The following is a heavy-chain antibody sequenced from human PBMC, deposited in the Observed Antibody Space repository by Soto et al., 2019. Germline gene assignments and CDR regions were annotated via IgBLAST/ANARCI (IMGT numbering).Heavy chain of an antibody. CDR3: ARSYDSSGYYYPGY. V-gene: IGHV4-59*01. D-gene: IGHD3-22*01. Sequence: SETLSLTCTVSGGSISSYYWSWIRQPPGKGLEWIGYIYYSGSTNYNPSLKSRVTISVDTSKNQFSLKLSSVTAADTVVYYCARSYDSSGYYYPGYWGQGTLVTSPQ. J-gene: IGHJ4*02. CDR1: GGSISSYY. CDR2: IYYSGST.